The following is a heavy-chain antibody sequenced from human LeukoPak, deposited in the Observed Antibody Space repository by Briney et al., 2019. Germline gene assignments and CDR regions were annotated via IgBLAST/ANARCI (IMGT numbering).Heavy chain of an antibody. J-gene: IGHJ5*02. D-gene: IGHD4-17*01. CDR1: GGSISSYY. V-gene: IGHV4-59*12. CDR2: IYYSGST. CDR3: ARGRSYGDYGQNWFDP. Sequence: SETLSLTCTVSGGSISSYYWSWIRQPPGKGLEWIGYIYYSGSTNYNPSLKSRVTISVDTSKNQFSLKLSSVTAADTAVYYCARGRSYGDYGQNWFDPWGQGTLVTVSS.